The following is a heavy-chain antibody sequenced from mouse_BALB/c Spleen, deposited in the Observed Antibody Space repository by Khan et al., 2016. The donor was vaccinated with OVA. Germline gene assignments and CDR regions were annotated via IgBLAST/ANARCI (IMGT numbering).Heavy chain of an antibody. CDR1: GYTFTNSG. CDR2: INTYTGEP. Sequence: QNQLVQSGPELKKPGETVKISCKASGYTFTNSGMNWVKQAPGKGLKWMGWINTYTGEPTYADDFKGRFAFSLETSASTAYLQINNLKSEDTATYFCARPPYFSYVLVYWGQGTSVTVSS. D-gene: IGHD2-10*01. CDR3: ARPPYFSYVLVY. V-gene: IGHV9-3-1*01. J-gene: IGHJ4*01.